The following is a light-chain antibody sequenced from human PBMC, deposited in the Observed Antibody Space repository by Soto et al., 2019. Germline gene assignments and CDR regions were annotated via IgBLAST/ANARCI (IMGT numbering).Light chain of an antibody. CDR2: DSS. V-gene: IGKV3-11*01. CDR3: QQHSDWPFT. Sequence: EIVLIQSPFTLSLSPGERATLSCRASQSISSSLAWYQQNPGQAPRLLIFDSSNRATGIPVRFSGSGSGTDFTLTISSLEPDDFTVYYCQQHSDWPFTFGGGTRVEI. J-gene: IGKJ4*01. CDR1: QSISSS.